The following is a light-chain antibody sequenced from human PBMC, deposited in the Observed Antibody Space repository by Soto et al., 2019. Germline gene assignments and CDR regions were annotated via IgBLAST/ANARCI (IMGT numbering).Light chain of an antibody. V-gene: IGKV3-15*01. CDR3: QQYNNWPPWT. J-gene: IGKJ1*01. Sequence: TQSPGTLSLSPGERATLSCRSRQSVSSNLAWYQQKPGQAPRLLIYGASTRATGIPARFSGSGSGTEFTLTISSLQSEDFAVYYCQQYNNWPPWTFGQGTKVDIK. CDR1: QSVSSN. CDR2: GAS.